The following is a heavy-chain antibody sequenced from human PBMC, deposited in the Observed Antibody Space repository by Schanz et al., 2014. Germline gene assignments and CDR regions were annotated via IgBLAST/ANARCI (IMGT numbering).Heavy chain of an antibody. Sequence: EVQLLESGGGLVQPGGSLRLSCAASGFIFSSYAMTWVRQAPGKGLEWVSAISGSGGSTYYADSVKGRFTISRDNSKNTLYLQMNSLRAEDTAVYYCARDFLLEQLRYSHYYYAMDVWGQGTTVTVS. D-gene: IGHD2-15*01. CDR1: GFIFSSYA. J-gene: IGHJ6*02. CDR2: ISGSGGST. CDR3: ARDFLLEQLRYSHYYYAMDV. V-gene: IGHV3-23*01.